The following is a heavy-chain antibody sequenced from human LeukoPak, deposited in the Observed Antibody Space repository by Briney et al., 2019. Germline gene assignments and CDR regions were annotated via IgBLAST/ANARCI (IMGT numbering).Heavy chain of an antibody. Sequence: SETLSLTCAVYGGSFSGYYWSWIRQPPGKGLEWIGEINHSGSTNYNPSLKSRVTISVDTSKNQFSLKLSSVTAADTAVYYCARGGIQLWWGYFDYWGQGTLVTASS. J-gene: IGHJ4*02. CDR3: ARGGIQLWWGYFDY. CDR1: GGSFSGYY. D-gene: IGHD5-18*01. V-gene: IGHV4-34*01. CDR2: INHSGST.